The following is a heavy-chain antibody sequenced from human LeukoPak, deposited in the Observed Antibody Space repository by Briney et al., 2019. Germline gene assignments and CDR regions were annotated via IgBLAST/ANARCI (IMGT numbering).Heavy chain of an antibody. CDR3: AKDLWKDGYNPYFDY. V-gene: IGHV3-53*01. CDR1: GFTVSSNY. Sequence: GGSLRLSCAASGFTVSSNYMSWVRQAPGKGLEWVSVIYSGGTTYYADSVKGRFTISRDNSKNTLYLQMNSLRAEDTAVYYCAKDLWKDGYNPYFDYWGQGTLVTVSS. J-gene: IGHJ4*02. D-gene: IGHD5-24*01. CDR2: IYSGGTT.